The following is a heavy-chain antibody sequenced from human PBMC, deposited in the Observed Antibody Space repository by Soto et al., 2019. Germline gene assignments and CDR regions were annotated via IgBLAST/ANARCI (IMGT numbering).Heavy chain of an antibody. J-gene: IGHJ4*02. CDR1: GFIFNKYV. Sequence: GGSLRLSCAASGFIFNKYVMSWVRQAPGKGLEWVSSISGSGGITYHADSVKGRFTMSRDNSKNTVYLQMNSLRADDTAVYFCAKTGMATINRDNFYFDYWGQGTLVTVSS. CDR2: ISGSGGIT. V-gene: IGHV3-23*01. CDR3: AKTGMATINRDNFYFDY. D-gene: IGHD5-12*01.